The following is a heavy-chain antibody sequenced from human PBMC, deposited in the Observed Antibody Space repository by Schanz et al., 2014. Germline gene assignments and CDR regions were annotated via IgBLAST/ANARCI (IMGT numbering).Heavy chain of an antibody. D-gene: IGHD3-10*01. V-gene: IGHV3-23*04. CDR1: GFIFRTYG. J-gene: IGHJ4*02. CDR2: ISGSGGST. CDR3: ARGVRVRGIIIDY. Sequence: VQLVESGGGVVQPGGSLRLSCAASGFIFRTYGMHWVRQAPGKGLEWVSGISGSGGSTYYADSVKGRFTISRDNAKNSVYLQMNSLRAEDTAEYYCARGVRVRGIIIDYWGPGTLVTVSS.